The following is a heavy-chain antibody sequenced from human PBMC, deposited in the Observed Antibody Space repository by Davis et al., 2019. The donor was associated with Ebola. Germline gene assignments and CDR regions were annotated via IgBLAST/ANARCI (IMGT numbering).Heavy chain of an antibody. D-gene: IGHD6-6*01. CDR3: ARGIASIAARPYNWFDP. V-gene: IGHV3-73*01. CDR2: IRSKANSYAT. Sequence: GESLKISCAASGFTFSGSAMHWVRQASGKGLEWVGRIRSKANSYATAYAASVKGRFTISRDDSKNTAYLQMNSLRAEDTAVYYCARGIASIAARPYNWFDPWGQGTLVTVSS. J-gene: IGHJ5*02. CDR1: GFTFSGSA.